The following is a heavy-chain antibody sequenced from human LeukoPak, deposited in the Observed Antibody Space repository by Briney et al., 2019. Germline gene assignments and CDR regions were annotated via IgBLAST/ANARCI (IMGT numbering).Heavy chain of an antibody. CDR1: GFSLTDYY. CDR2: INPNSGDT. Sequence: GASVKVSCKASGFSLTDYYIHWVQQAPGQGLEWMGWINPNSGDTKFAREFQGRVTMTRDTSISTAYMGLSRLRSDDTAVYYCATQRGSYLWGTDFDYWGQGTLVTVSS. CDR3: ATQRGSYLWGTDFDY. J-gene: IGHJ4*02. V-gene: IGHV1-2*02. D-gene: IGHD3-16*01.